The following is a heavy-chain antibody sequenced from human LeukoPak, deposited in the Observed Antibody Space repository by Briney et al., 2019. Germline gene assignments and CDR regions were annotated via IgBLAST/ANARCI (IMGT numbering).Heavy chain of an antibody. D-gene: IGHD5-24*01. CDR2: IRSGGNT. Sequence: PGGSLRLSCAASGFSVSSNYMSWVRQAPGEGLEWVSVIRSGGNTEHADSVKGRFTISRDNSKNTLYLQMNSLRADDTAVYYCGKEFSFRDGYNHGFDNWGQGTLVTVS. V-gene: IGHV3-53*01. CDR3: GKEFSFRDGYNHGFDN. CDR1: GFSVSSNY. J-gene: IGHJ4*02.